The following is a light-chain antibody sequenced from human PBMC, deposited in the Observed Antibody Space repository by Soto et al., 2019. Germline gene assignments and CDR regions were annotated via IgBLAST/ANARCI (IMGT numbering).Light chain of an antibody. Sequence: QSALTQPPSASGSPGQSVTISCTGTSSDVGAYNYVSWYQQHAGRAPKLMIYEVIKRPPGVPDRFSGSKSGNTASLTVSGLQAEDEADYYCTSYGGSNNVVVFGGGTKLTVL. CDR1: SSDVGAYNY. CDR3: TSYGGSNNVVV. J-gene: IGLJ2*01. CDR2: EVI. V-gene: IGLV2-8*01.